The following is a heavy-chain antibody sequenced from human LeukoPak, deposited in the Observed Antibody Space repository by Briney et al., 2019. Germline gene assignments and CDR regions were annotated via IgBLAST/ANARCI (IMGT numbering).Heavy chain of an antibody. J-gene: IGHJ4*02. CDR1: GGSISSSSYY. D-gene: IGHD3-10*01. V-gene: IGHV4-39*07. CDR3: ARLTSREYYFDY. Sequence: SETLSLTCTVSGGSISSSSYYWGWIRQPPGKGLEWIGSIYYSGSTYYNPSLKSRVTISVDKSKNQSSLKLSSVTAADTAVYYRARLTSREYYFDYWGQGTLVTVSS. CDR2: IYYSGST.